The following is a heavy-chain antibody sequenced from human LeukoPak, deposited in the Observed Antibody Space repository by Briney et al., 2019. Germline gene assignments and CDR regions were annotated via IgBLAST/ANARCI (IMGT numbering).Heavy chain of an antibody. CDR2: IYSSGST. CDR1: GASISSYY. D-gene: IGHD6-13*01. J-gene: IGHJ4*02. V-gene: IGHV4-4*07. Sequence: SETLSLTCTVSGASISSYYWTWIRQPAGKGLEWIGRIYSSGSTNYNPSLKSRVTMSVDTSKHQFSLRRRSVTAADTAVYYCGRSPPATSFTYSSSWGFDYWGQGTLVTVSS. CDR3: GRSPPATSFTYSSSWGFDY.